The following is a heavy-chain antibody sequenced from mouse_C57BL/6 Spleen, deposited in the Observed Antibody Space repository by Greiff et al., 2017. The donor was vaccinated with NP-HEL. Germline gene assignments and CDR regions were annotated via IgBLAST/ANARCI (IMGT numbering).Heavy chain of an antibody. CDR3: ARGVPYYYGSRPYAMDY. V-gene: IGHV1-52*01. J-gene: IGHJ4*01. Sequence: VQLQQPGAELVRPGSSVKLSCKASGYTFTSYWMHWVKQRPIQGLEWIGNIDPSDSETHYNQKFKDKATLTVDKSSSTAYMQLSSLTSEDSAVYYCARGVPYYYGSRPYAMDYWGQGTSVTVSS. CDR2: IDPSDSET. CDR1: GYTFTSYW. D-gene: IGHD1-1*01.